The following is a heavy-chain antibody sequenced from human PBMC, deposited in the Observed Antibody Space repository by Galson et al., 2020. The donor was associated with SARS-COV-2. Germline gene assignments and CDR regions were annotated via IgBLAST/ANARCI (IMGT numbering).Heavy chain of an antibody. J-gene: IGHJ6*03. CDR1: GFTFSDYY. CDR3: ARAIVYRGVNYYYYMDV. D-gene: IGHD3-10*01. V-gene: IGHV3-11*01. CDR2: ISSSGSTI. Sequence: GESLKIPCAASGFTFSDYYMSWIRQAPGKGPEWVSYISSSGSTIYYADSVKGRFTISRDNAKNSLYLQMNSLRAEDTAVYYCARAIVYRGVNYYYYMDVWGKGTTVTVSS.